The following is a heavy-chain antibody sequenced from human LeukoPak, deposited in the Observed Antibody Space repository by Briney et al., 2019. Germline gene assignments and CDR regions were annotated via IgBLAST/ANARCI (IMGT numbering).Heavy chain of an antibody. Sequence: GESLRLSCAASGFTFDDYAMHWVRQAPGKGLEWVSGISWNSGSIGYADSVKGRFTISRDNAKNSLYLQMNSLRAEDTALYYCAKDLYGDYGHFDYWGQGTLVTVSS. J-gene: IGHJ4*02. CDR2: ISWNSGSI. CDR1: GFTFDDYA. V-gene: IGHV3-9*01. D-gene: IGHD4-17*01. CDR3: AKDLYGDYGHFDY.